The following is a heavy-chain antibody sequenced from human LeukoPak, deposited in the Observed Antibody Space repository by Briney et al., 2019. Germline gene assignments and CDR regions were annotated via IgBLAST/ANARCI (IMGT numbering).Heavy chain of an antibody. J-gene: IGHJ5*02. Sequence: SESLSLTCTVSGGSLTSYYWSWIRQPPGKGLEWIGYIYYSGITNYNPSLKSRVTISIDTSKNQFSLKLRSITAADTAVYYCARGELSLESWGQGTLVTVSS. CDR2: IYYSGIT. CDR1: GGSLTSYY. V-gene: IGHV4-59*13. D-gene: IGHD1-7*01. CDR3: ARGELSLES.